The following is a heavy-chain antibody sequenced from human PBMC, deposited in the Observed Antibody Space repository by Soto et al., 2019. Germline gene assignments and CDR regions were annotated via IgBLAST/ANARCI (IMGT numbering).Heavy chain of an antibody. V-gene: IGHV3-74*01. CDR2: INSDGSVS. CDR1: GFTFGNYW. CDR3: ARGDCVGGTCYSLAGSFYYYMDV. J-gene: IGHJ6*03. D-gene: IGHD2-15*01. Sequence: EVQLVESGGGLVQPGGSLRLSCAASGFTFGNYWMYWVRQAPGKGLVWVSRINSDGSVSSYADSVKGRLTISRDNVKNTLYLPMDSLRVEDTAVYYCARGDCVGGTCYSLAGSFYYYMDVWGKGTTVTVFS.